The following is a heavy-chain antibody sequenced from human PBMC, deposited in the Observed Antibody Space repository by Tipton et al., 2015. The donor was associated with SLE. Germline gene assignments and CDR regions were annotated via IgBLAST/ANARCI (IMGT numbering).Heavy chain of an antibody. CDR2: IYHSGTA. D-gene: IGHD2-15*01. V-gene: IGHV4-39*07. CDR1: GGSISSSRYY. Sequence: TLSLTCTVSGGSISSSRYYWGWIRQPPGKGLEWIGSIYHSGTAYYNPPLKSRVTISVDTSKNQFSLKLSSVTAADTAVYYCARGLGVVVAVAFDIWGQGTMVTVSS. J-gene: IGHJ3*02. CDR3: ARGLGVVVAVAFDI.